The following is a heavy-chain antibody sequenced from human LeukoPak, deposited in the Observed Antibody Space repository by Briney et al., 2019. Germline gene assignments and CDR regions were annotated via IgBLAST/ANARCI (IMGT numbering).Heavy chain of an antibody. CDR1: GFTFSSHG. Sequence: GGSLRLSCAASGFTFSSHGMNWVRQAPGKGLEWVSGLSPSGDKTYYADSVKGRFTISRDNSKNTVHLQMNSLRGEDTALYYCAKVYCSSTSCPSYNWFDPWGQGTLVTVSS. J-gene: IGHJ5*02. V-gene: IGHV3-23*01. CDR2: LSPSGDKT. D-gene: IGHD2-2*01. CDR3: AKVYCSSTSCPSYNWFDP.